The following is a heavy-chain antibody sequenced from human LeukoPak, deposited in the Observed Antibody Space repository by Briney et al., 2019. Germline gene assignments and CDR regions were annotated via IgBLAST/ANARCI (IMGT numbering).Heavy chain of an antibody. CDR3: AKADYYDSSGSIFDI. V-gene: IGHV3-9*03. Sequence: PWGSLRLSCAASGFTFGDYAMHWVRQAPGTGLYWVSGISWNSGSIGYADSVKGRFTISRDNAKNSLYLQMNSLRAEDMALYYCAKADYYDSSGSIFDIWGQGTMVTVSS. CDR2: ISWNSGSI. D-gene: IGHD3-22*01. J-gene: IGHJ3*02. CDR1: GFTFGDYA.